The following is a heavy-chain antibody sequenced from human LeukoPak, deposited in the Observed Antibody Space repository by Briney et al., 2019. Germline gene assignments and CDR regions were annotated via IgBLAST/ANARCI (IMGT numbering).Heavy chain of an antibody. CDR2: ISSSSSYI. CDR1: GFTFSSYA. Sequence: GGSLRLSCAASGFTFSSYAMSWVRQAPGKGLEWVSSISSSSSYIYYADSVKGRFTISRDNAKNSLYLQMNSLRAEDTAVYYCARVGYYDYVWGSSDWGQGTLVTVSS. D-gene: IGHD3-16*01. CDR3: ARVGYYDYVWGSSD. V-gene: IGHV3-21*01. J-gene: IGHJ4*02.